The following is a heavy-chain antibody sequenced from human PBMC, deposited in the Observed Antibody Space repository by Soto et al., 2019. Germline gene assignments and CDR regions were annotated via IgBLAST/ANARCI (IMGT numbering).Heavy chain of an antibody. J-gene: IGHJ6*03. Sequence: GGSLRLSCAASGFTFSSYWMSWVRQAPGKGLEWVANIKQDGSEKYYVDSVKGRFTISRDNAKNSLYLQMNSLRAEDTAVYYCARKPSNPPYYYYYYMDVWGKGTTVTVSS. V-gene: IGHV3-7*01. CDR2: IKQDGSEK. CDR1: GFTFSSYW. D-gene: IGHD4-4*01. CDR3: ARKPSNPPYYYYYYMDV.